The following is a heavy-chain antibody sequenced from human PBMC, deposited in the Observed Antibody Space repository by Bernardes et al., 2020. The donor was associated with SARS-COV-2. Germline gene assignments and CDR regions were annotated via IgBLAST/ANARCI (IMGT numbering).Heavy chain of an antibody. CDR3: AGGGGY. CDR2: INQDGSHA. V-gene: IGHV3-7*04. CDR1: GFTFNTHW. D-gene: IGHD2-15*01. J-gene: IGHJ4*02. Sequence: GGSLRLSCAASGFTFNTHWMRWVRQAPGKGLECVASINQDGSHADYVDSVKGRFTISRDNAKNSLYLQMNGLRVEDTALYYCAGGGGYWGQGALVTVSS.